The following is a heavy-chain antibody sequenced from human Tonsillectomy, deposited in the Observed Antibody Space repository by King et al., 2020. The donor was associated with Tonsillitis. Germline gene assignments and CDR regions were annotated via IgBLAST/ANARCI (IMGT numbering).Heavy chain of an antibody. CDR2: IKQDGSEK. CDR1: GFTFSSFW. V-gene: IGHV3-7*01. D-gene: IGHD2-21*02. CDR3: ARDRLVVVVTAMDFDY. Sequence: VQLVESGGGLVQPGGSLRLSCAASGFTFSSFWMSWVRQAPGKGLEWVANIKQDGSEKYYVDSVKGRFTISRDNAKNSLYLQMNSLRAEAMAVYYCARDRLVVVVTAMDFDYWGQGTLVTVSS. J-gene: IGHJ4*02.